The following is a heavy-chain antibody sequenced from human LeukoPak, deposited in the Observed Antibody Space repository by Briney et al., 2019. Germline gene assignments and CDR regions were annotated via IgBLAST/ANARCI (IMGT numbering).Heavy chain of an antibody. Sequence: GGSLRLSCAASGFTFSSYAMSWVRQAPGKGLEWASAISGSGGSTYYADSVKGRFTISRDNSKNTLYLQMNSLRAEDTAVYYCAKAMKTYSNYDRNEFDYWGQGTLVTVSS. V-gene: IGHV3-23*01. J-gene: IGHJ4*02. D-gene: IGHD4-11*01. CDR1: GFTFSSYA. CDR2: ISGSGGST. CDR3: AKAMKTYSNYDRNEFDY.